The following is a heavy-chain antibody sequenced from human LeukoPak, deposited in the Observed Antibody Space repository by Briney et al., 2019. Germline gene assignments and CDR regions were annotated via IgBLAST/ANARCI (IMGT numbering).Heavy chain of an antibody. Sequence: SETLSLTCTVSRGSISNYWWSWIRQAAGKGLEWIGRVYPSGTTHYNPSLQSRVTISVDTSKNQFSLKLSSVTAADTAVYYCARLFEVAAADNWFDPWGQGTLVTVSS. CDR1: RGSISNYW. CDR2: VYPSGTT. CDR3: ARLFEVAAADNWFDP. J-gene: IGHJ5*02. V-gene: IGHV4-4*07. D-gene: IGHD6-13*01.